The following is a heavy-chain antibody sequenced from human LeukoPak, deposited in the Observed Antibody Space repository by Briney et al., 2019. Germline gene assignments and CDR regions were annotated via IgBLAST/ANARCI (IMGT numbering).Heavy chain of an antibody. CDR3: ARESGSGWRHDAFDI. CDR1: GGSFSGYY. J-gene: IGHJ3*02. D-gene: IGHD6-19*01. CDR2: INHSGST. Sequence: PSETLSLTCAVYGGSFSGYYWSWIRQPPGKGLEWIGEINHSGSTNYNPSLKSRVIISVDTSKNQFSLKLSSVTAADTAVYYCARESGSGWRHDAFDIWGQGTMVTVSS. V-gene: IGHV4-34*01.